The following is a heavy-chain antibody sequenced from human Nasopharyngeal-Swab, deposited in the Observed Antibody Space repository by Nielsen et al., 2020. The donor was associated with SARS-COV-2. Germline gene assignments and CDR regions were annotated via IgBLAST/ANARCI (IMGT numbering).Heavy chain of an antibody. Sequence: GESLKISCAASGFTFSSYGMHWVRQAPGKGLEWVAVISYDGSNKYYADSVKGRFTISRDNSKNTLYLQMNSLRAEDTAVYYCARVHLVIVPATFDYWGQGTLVTVSS. CDR1: GFTFSSYG. D-gene: IGHD2-2*01. J-gene: IGHJ4*02. CDR2: ISYDGSNK. V-gene: IGHV3-30*03. CDR3: ARVHLVIVPATFDY.